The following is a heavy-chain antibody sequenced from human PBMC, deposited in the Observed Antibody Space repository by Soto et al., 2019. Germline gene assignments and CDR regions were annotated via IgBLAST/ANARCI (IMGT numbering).Heavy chain of an antibody. D-gene: IGHD4-17*01. J-gene: IGHJ4*02. CDR2: INHSGST. CDR3: ARGYVTNRFPWVKTYYFDY. Sequence: LPETLSLTCAVYGGSFSGYYWSWIRQPPGKGLEWIGEINHSGSTNYNPSLKSRVTISVDTSKNQFSLKLSSVTAADTAVYYCARGYVTNRFPWVKTYYFDYWGQGTLVTVSS. V-gene: IGHV4-34*01. CDR1: GGSFSGYY.